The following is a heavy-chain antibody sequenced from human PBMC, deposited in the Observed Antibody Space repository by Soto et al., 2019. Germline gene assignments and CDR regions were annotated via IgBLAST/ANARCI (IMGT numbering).Heavy chain of an antibody. Sequence: SVKVSCKASGGTFSSYAISWVRQAPGQGLEWMGGIIPIFGTANYAQKFQGRVTITADEPTSTAYMELSSLRSEDTAVYYCARPVEMATISRSYFFYWGQGTLVTVSS. D-gene: IGHD5-12*01. CDR2: IIPIFGTA. CDR3: ARPVEMATISRSYFFY. CDR1: GGTFSSYA. V-gene: IGHV1-69*13. J-gene: IGHJ4*02.